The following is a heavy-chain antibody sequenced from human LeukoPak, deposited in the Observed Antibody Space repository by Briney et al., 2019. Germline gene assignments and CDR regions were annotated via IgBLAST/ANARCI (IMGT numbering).Heavy chain of an antibody. CDR1: GFTVSSNY. CDR3: AELGITMIGGV. D-gene: IGHD3-10*02. CDR2: ISSSGSTI. V-gene: IGHV3-48*03. Sequence: GGSLRLSCAASGFTVSSNYMNWVRQAPGKGLEWVSYISSSGSTIYYADSGKGRFTISRDNAKNSLYLQMNSLRAEDTAVYYCAELGITMIGGVWGKGTTVTISS. J-gene: IGHJ6*04.